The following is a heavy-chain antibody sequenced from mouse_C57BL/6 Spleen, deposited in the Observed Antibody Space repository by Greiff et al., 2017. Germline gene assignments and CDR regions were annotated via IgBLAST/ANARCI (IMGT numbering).Heavy chain of an antibody. CDR2: ISSGSSTI. Sequence: EVKVVESGGGLVKPGGSLKLSCAASGFTFSDYGMHWVRQAPEKGLEWVAYISSGSSTIYYADTVKGRFTISRDNAKNTLFLQMTSLRSEDTAMYYCARLTVVDLSYAMDYWGQGTSVTVSS. CDR1: GFTFSDYG. D-gene: IGHD1-1*01. CDR3: ARLTVVDLSYAMDY. V-gene: IGHV5-17*01. J-gene: IGHJ4*01.